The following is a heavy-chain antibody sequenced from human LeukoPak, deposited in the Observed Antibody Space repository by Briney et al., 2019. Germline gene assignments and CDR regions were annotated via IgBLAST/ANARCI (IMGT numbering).Heavy chain of an antibody. J-gene: IGHJ4*02. CDR3: ARDFPYSGSFFDY. CDR2: ISAYSGDT. Sequence: ASVKVSCKASGYTFSGYGISWVRQAPGQGLEWMGWISAYSGDTNYAQRLQGRVTMTTDTSTTTAYMELRSLRSDDTAVYYCARDFPYSGSFFDYWGQGTLATVSS. CDR1: GYTFSGYG. D-gene: IGHD1-26*01. V-gene: IGHV1-18*01.